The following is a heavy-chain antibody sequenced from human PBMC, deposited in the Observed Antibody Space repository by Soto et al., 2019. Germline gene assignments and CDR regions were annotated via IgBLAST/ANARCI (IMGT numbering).Heavy chain of an antibody. V-gene: IGHV3-23*01. D-gene: IGHD3-10*01. CDR3: ATDHAYGSGSYYFDY. CDR1: GFTFSSYA. J-gene: IGHJ4*01. Sequence: EVQLLESGGGLVQPGGSLRLSCAASGFTFSSYAMSWVRQAPGKGLEWVSAISGSGGSTYYGDSVKGRFTISRDNSKNRVYLQMTSLRDEDTAVYYCATDHAYGSGSYYFDYWGQGTMVTVSS. CDR2: ISGSGGST.